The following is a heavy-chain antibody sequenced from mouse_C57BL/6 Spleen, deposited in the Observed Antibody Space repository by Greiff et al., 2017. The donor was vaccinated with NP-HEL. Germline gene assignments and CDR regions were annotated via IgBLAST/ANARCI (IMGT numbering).Heavy chain of an antibody. Sequence: EVQLQESGPELVKPGASVKISCKASGYSFTGYYMHWVKQSHGNILDWIGYIYPYNGVSSYNQKFKGKATLTVDKSSSTAYMELRSLTSEDSAVYYCARGGYGSSLYAMDYWGQGTSVTVSS. CDR2: IYPYNGVS. J-gene: IGHJ4*01. V-gene: IGHV1-31*01. D-gene: IGHD1-1*01. CDR3: ARGGYGSSLYAMDY. CDR1: GYSFTGYY.